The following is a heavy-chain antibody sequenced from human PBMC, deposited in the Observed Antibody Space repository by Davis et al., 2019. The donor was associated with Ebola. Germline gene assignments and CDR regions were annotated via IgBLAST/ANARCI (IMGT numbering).Heavy chain of an antibody. J-gene: IGHJ4*02. Sequence: FHLVRQESCPGLEWVGRIRSKANSYATAYAASVKGRFTISRDDSKNTAYLQMNSLKTEDTAVYYCTTQCRSSGWYMECWGQGTLVTVSS. V-gene: IGHV3-73*01. D-gene: IGHD6-19*01. CDR2: IRSKANSYAT. CDR3: TTQCRSSGWYMEC.